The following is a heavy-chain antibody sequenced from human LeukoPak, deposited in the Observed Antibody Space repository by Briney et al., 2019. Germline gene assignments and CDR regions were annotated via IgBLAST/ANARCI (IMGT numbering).Heavy chain of an antibody. CDR3: ARVLVNYDSSGYYYSESWFDP. V-gene: IGHV1-2*02. J-gene: IGHJ5*02. CDR1: GYTFTGYY. Sequence: ASVKVSCKASGYTFTGYYMHWVRQAPGQGLEWMGIINPSGGSTSYAQKFQGRVTMTRDTSISTAYMELSRLRSDDTAVYYCARVLVNYDSSGYYYSESWFDPWGQGTLVTVSS. D-gene: IGHD3-22*01. CDR2: INPSGGST.